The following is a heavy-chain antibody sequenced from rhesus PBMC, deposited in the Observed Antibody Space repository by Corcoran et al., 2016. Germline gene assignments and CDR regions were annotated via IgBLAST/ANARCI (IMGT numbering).Heavy chain of an antibody. CDR3: AKQGHKGAPSYYGFDS. CDR1: GGSLRDNC. Sequence: QLQLQESGPGLVKPSETLSLTCVVFGGSLRDNCWNWIRQAPGKGLEWIGRISGNDGGTSFNPSLKSRVTISTGRSNNQFSLKLTSVTAADTAIYYCAKQGHKGAPSYYGFDSWGQGVVVTVSS. CDR2: ISGNDGGT. V-gene: IGHV4-173*01. J-gene: IGHJ6*01. D-gene: IGHD2-39*01.